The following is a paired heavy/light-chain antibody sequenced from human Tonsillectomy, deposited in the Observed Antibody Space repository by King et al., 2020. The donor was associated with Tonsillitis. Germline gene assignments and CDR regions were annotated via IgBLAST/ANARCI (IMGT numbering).Heavy chain of an antibody. J-gene: IGHJ3*02. CDR2: IYYFGNT. CDR1: GGSISSGDYY. Sequence: QVQLQESGPGLVKPSQTLSLTCTVSGGSISSGDYYWSWIRQPPGKGLEWIGNIYYFGNTYYNPSLKSRVSISVDSSKNQFSLKLTSVTAADTAVYFCARTLDGASDAFDIWGQGTMVTVSS. CDR3: ARTLDGASDAFDI. D-gene: IGHD3-10*01. V-gene: IGHV4-30-4*01.
Light chain of an antibody. J-gene: IGKJ1*01. V-gene: IGKV1-39*01. CDR2: AAS. CDR3: QQSYSTRWT. CDR1: QRFSNY. Sequence: DIQMTQSPSSLSASVGDRVTITCRASQRFSNYLSWYQQKPGKAPKLLIYAASSLQSGVPARFSGNGSGTDFTLTISSLQPEDFATYYCQQSYSTRWTFGQGTKVEIK.